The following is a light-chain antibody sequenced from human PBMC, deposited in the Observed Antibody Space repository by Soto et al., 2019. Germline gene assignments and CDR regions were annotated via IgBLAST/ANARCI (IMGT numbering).Light chain of an antibody. V-gene: IGLV2-14*01. J-gene: IGLJ1*01. CDR3: SSYTSSSTEA. Sequence: QSVLTQPASVSWSPGHSITIACTGTSSDVGGYNYVSWYQQHPGKAPKLMIYEVSNRPSGVSNRFSGSKSGNTASLTISGLQAEEEADYYCSSYTSSSTEAFGTGTKVTGL. CDR2: EVS. CDR1: SSDVGGYNY.